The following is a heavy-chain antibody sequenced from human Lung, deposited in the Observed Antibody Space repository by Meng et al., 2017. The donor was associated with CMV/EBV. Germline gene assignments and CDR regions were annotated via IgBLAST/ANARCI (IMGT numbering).Heavy chain of an antibody. J-gene: IGHJ4*02. Sequence: LXLTXAASGFILSSYWMSWVRQAPGKGLEWVANIKQDGSEKYYVDSVRGRFTISRDNAKSSLYLQMNGLRAEDTAVYYCARNPVTNRRGSHFDCWGQGTXVTVDS. CDR3: ARNPVTNRRGSHFDC. V-gene: IGHV3-7*01. CDR2: IKQDGSEK. CDR1: GFILSSYW. D-gene: IGHD4-17*01.